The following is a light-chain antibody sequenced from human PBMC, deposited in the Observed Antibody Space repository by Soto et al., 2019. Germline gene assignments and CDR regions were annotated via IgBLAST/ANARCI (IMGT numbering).Light chain of an antibody. CDR2: EAS. CDR3: SLYTSENTYV. V-gene: IGLV2-18*01. Sequence: QSALTQPPSVSGSPGQSVTISCTGTSTDFGSYNRVSWYQQPPGTAPKLIIYEASNRPSGVPDRFSGSKSGNTASLTISGLQAADEADYYCSLYTSENTYVFGTGTKLTVL. CDR1: STDFGSYNR. J-gene: IGLJ1*01.